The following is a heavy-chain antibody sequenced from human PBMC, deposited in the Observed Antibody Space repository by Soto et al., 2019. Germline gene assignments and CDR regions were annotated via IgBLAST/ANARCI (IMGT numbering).Heavy chain of an antibody. J-gene: IGHJ4*02. Sequence: SETLSLTCTVSGGSISSYYWSWIRQPPGKGLEWIGYIYYSGSTNYNPSLKSRVTISVDTSKNQFSLKLSSVTAADTAVYYCARQFISGGYSKAIDNWGQGTLVTVSS. CDR2: IYYSGST. CDR3: ARQFISGGYSKAIDN. D-gene: IGHD4-4*01. V-gene: IGHV4-59*08. CDR1: GGSISSYY.